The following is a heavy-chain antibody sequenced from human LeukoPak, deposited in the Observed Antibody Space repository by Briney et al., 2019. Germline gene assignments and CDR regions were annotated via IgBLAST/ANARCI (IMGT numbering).Heavy chain of an antibody. CDR2: FYYSGNT. Sequence: SETLSLTCAVYGGSFSGYYWGWIRQPPGKGLEWIASFYYSGNTYCNPSLQSRVSISVDTSKSQFSLNLNSVTAADTAVYYCTRYGDRSNREFDYWGQGTPVTVSS. CDR1: GGSFSGYY. V-gene: IGHV4-39*01. CDR3: TRYGDRSNREFDY. J-gene: IGHJ4*02. D-gene: IGHD2-21*02.